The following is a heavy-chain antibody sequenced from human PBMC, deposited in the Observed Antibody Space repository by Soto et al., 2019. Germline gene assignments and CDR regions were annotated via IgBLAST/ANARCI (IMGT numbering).Heavy chain of an antibody. CDR3: ARYRGGHGMDV. V-gene: IGHV2-70*01. CDR1: GISLRNSGMC. J-gene: IGHJ6*02. Sequence: SGPTPENATQTKTLACTFCGISLRNSGMCVSWIRQPPGKALEWLALIDWDDDKYYSTSLKTRLTISKDTSKNQVVLTMTNMDPVDTATYYCARYRGGHGMDVWGQGTTVTVS. CDR2: IDWDDDK. D-gene: IGHD3-16*01.